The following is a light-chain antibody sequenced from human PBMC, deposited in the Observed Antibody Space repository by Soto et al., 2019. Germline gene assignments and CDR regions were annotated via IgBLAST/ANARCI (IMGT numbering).Light chain of an antibody. J-gene: IGKJ4*01. CDR3: QQYDNLPLT. CDR2: DAS. CDR1: QAIITY. V-gene: IGKV1-33*01. Sequence: DIQLTQSPSSLSASVGDRVTITCHASQAIITYLNWFQQKPVKAPKLLIYDASHLETGVPSRFSGSGSGTAFTFTISSLQPEDIGTYYCQQYDNLPLTFGGGTKVDIK.